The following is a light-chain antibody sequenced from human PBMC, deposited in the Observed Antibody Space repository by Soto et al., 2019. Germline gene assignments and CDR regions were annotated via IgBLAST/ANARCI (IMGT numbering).Light chain of an antibody. CDR1: SSNIENNY. V-gene: IGLV1-51*02. CDR3: ATWDSSLSGGV. Sequence: QSVLTQPPSVSAAPGQKVTISCSGSSSNIENNYVSWYRQLPGTAPKLLIYEDNKRPSAIPDRFSGSKSGTSATLGITGLETGDEADYCCATWDSSLSGGVFGTGTKLTVL. J-gene: IGLJ1*01. CDR2: EDN.